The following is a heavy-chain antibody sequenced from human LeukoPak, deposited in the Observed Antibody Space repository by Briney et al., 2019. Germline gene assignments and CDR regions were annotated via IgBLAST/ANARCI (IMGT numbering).Heavy chain of an antibody. CDR3: AKATTTVTTGGYFDY. V-gene: IGHV3-23*01. CDR2: ISGSGGST. J-gene: IGHJ4*02. CDR1: GFTFSSYA. D-gene: IGHD4-17*01. Sequence: GGSLRLSCAASGFTFSSYAMSWVRQAPGKGLEWVSAISGSGGSTYYADSVKGRFTISRGNSKNTLYLQMNSLRAEDTAVYYCAKATTTVTTGGYFDYWGQGTLVTVSS.